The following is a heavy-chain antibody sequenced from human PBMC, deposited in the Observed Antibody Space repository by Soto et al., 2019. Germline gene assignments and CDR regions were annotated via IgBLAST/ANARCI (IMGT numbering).Heavy chain of an antibody. CDR1: GGSVSSSSYY. J-gene: IGHJ4*02. Sequence: SETLSLTCTVSGGSVSSSSYYWGWIRQPPGKGLEWIGSIYYSGSTYYNPSLKSRGTISVDTSKNQCSLTLSSVTAADTAIYYCARGSSTYFDVMTGYYTADYFDFWGQGAPVTVAS. D-gene: IGHD3-9*01. CDR3: ARGSSTYFDVMTGYYTADYFDF. CDR2: IYYSGST. V-gene: IGHV4-39*07.